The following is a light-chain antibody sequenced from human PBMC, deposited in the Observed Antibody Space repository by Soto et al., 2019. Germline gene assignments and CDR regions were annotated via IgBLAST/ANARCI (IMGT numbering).Light chain of an antibody. V-gene: IGKV3-15*01. CDR1: QSLRSN. CDR2: GAS. J-gene: IGKJ4*01. CDR3: QQYDDWLRLT. Sequence: EIVMTQSPATLSVSPGERVTLSCRASQSLRSNSAWYQQKPGQAPRLVIYGASTRATGIPARFSGSGYGTEFTLTISSLQSEDFAVYFCQQYDDWLRLTFGGGTNVEIK.